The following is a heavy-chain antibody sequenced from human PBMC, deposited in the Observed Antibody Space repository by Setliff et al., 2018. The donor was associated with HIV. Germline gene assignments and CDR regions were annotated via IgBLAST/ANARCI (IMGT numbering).Heavy chain of an antibody. J-gene: IGHJ4*02. CDR1: GGSFSGNH. Sequence: SETLSLTCTIYGGSFSGNHWSWIRQSPGNGLEWIGEVLYNGGTRYNPSLENRVSMSVDTSKNQFSLKLSSVTAADTAVYYCARGPLGRTPMGGAFDYWGQGTLVTVSS. D-gene: IGHD5-18*01. CDR2: VLYNGGT. CDR3: ARGPLGRTPMGGAFDY. V-gene: IGHV4-34*01.